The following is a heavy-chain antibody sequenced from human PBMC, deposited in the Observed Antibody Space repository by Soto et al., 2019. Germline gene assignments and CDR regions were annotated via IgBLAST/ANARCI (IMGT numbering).Heavy chain of an antibody. V-gene: IGHV4-59*01. J-gene: IGHJ3*02. Sequence: SETLSLTCTVSGGSISSYYWSWIRQPPGKGLEWIGYIYYSGSTNYNPSLKSRVTISVDTTKNQFSLKLSSVTAADTAVYYCARDLRGSGSYVAFDIWGQGTMVTVSS. CDR2: IYYSGST. D-gene: IGHD1-26*01. CDR3: ARDLRGSGSYVAFDI. CDR1: GGSISSYY.